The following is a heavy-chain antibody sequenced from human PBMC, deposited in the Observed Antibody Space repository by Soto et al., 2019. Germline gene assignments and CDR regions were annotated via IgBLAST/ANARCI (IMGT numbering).Heavy chain of an antibody. CDR1: GFDSNRYS. CDR2: INSGSTSV. D-gene: IGHD2-2*01. CDR3: TSSTSPDAY. J-gene: IGHJ4*02. Sequence: EVQLVESGGGLVQPGGSLRLSCVASGFDSNRYSMNWVRQAPGKGLEWISYINSGSTSVFYADSVRGRFTISRDNAKNSLYLQMNSLRAEDTAVYYCTSSTSPDAYWGQGTLVTVSS. V-gene: IGHV3-48*04.